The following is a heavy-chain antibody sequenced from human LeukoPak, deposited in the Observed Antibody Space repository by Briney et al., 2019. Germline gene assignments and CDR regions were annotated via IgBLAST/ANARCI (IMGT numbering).Heavy chain of an antibody. J-gene: IGHJ4*02. CDR1: GFTFSSYA. CDR3: AKAPRGSSSWPCFDY. CDR2: ISGSGGST. Sequence: PGGSLRLSCAASGFTFSSYAMSWVRQAPGKGLEWASAISGSGGSTYYADSVKGRFTISRDNSKNTLYLQMNSLRAEDTAVYYCAKAPRGSSSWPCFDYWGQGTLVTVPS. D-gene: IGHD6-13*01. V-gene: IGHV3-23*01.